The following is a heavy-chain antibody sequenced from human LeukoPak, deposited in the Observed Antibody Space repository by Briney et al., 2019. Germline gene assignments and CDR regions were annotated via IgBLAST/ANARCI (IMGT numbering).Heavy chain of an antibody. Sequence: APVKVSCKASGYTLTGYYMHWVRQAPGQGLEWMGWINPNSGDTNYAQKFQGRVTMTRDTSISTAYVELTSLRSDDTAVYYCAKARSRSSASSDYWGQGALVTVSS. CDR3: AKARSRSSASSDY. CDR1: GYTLTGYY. V-gene: IGHV1-2*02. CDR2: INPNSGDT. J-gene: IGHJ4*02. D-gene: IGHD6-6*01.